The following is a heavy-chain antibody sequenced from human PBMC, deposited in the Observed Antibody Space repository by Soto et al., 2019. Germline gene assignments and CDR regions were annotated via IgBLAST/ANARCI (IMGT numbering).Heavy chain of an antibody. CDR3: TADTYSSSAWTYDY. CDR2: IKHKRDGAST. J-gene: IGHJ4*02. D-gene: IGHD6-19*01. Sequence: EVQLVESGGGFVKPGGSLRLSCAASGFIFSATWMNWVRQAPNKGLEWVARIKHKRDGASTHYAAPVKGRFIISSYDSRDTVFLRRDSLKTEETAVDYCTADTYSSSAWTYDYWGLGDLVTVS. CDR1: GFIFSATW. V-gene: IGHV3-15*07.